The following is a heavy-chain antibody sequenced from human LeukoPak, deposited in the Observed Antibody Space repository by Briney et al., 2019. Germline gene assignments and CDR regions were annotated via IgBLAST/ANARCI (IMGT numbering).Heavy chain of an antibody. V-gene: IGHV3-33*08. CDR2: MWSDGSNK. J-gene: IGHJ4*02. D-gene: IGHD2/OR15-2a*01. CDR1: GFTFNSHY. CDR3: ARNSALDY. Sequence: GGSLRLSCAFSGFTFNSHYVHWVRQAPGKGLEWVAVMWSDGSNKYHADSVKGRFTIPRDNSKNTLYLQMNSLRAEDTAVYYCARNSALDYWGQGTLVTVSS.